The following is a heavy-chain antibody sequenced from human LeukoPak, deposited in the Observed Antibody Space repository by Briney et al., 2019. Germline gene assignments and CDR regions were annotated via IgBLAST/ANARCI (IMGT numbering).Heavy chain of an antibody. Sequence: ASVKVSCKASGGTFSSYAISWVRQAPGQGLGWMGIINPSGGSTSYAQKFQGRVTMTRDTSTCTVYMELSSLRSEDTAVYYCASTQVVPAAPFDYWGQGTLVTVSS. V-gene: IGHV1-46*01. D-gene: IGHD2-2*01. CDR1: GGTFSSYA. J-gene: IGHJ4*02. CDR2: INPSGGST. CDR3: ASTQVVPAAPFDY.